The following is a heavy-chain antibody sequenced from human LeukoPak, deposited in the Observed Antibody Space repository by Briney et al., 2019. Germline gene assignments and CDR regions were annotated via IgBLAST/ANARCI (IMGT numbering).Heavy chain of an antibody. D-gene: IGHD1-26*01. CDR2: IRYDGSNK. J-gene: IGHJ4*02. V-gene: IGHV3-30*02. CDR1: GFTFSSYG. CDR3: AKEWRGSYLQY. Sequence: GGSLRLSCAASGFTFSSYGMHWVRQAPGKGLEWVAFIRYDGSNKYYADSVKGRFTISRDNSKNTLYPQMNSLRAEDTAVYYCAKEWRGSYLQYWGQGTLVTVSS.